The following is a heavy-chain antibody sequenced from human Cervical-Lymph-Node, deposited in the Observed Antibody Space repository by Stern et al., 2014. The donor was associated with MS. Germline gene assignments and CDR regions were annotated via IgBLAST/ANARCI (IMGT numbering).Heavy chain of an antibody. CDR1: GFSFSRYA. CDR3: ASAYISSHYYFDY. D-gene: IGHD6-13*01. J-gene: IGHJ4*02. CDR2: IWYDGSNP. V-gene: IGHV3-33*01. Sequence: VQLVQSGGGVVQPGRSLRLSCAASGFSFSRYAMHWVRQAPGKGLEWVALIWYDGSNPYYADSVTGRFTISRDNVKNTLYLQMNSLRSEDTAVYYCASAYISSHYYFDYWVQGTLVTVSS.